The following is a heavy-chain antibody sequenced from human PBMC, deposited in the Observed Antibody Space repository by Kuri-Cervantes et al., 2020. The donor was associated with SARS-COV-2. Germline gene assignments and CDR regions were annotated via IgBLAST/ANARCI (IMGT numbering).Heavy chain of an antibody. CDR2: INHSGST. Sequence: ESLKISCAVFGGSFSGYYWSWIRQSPGKGLEWIGKINHSGSTNYNPSPSSRVTISVDMSKNQFSLRLRSVTAADTAMYYCARGREGVVPATILGLGYFLYFSMDVWGKGTSVTVSS. D-gene: IGHD2-2*01. CDR1: GGSFSGYY. CDR3: ARGREGVVPATILGLGYFLYFSMDV. J-gene: IGHJ6*03. V-gene: IGHV4-34*01.